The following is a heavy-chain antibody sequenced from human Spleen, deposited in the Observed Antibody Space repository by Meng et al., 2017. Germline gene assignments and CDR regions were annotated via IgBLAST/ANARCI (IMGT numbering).Heavy chain of an antibody. CDR3: ARATTPDY. Sequence: QVQLVQSGTEVKEPGASVKVYCKASGYTFTRFAITWLRQAPGQGLEWMGWIGAYNGNTNYAQRLQGRGTMTTDTSTSTAYMELTSLTSDDTAVYYCARATTPDYWGQGTLVTVSS. CDR2: IGAYNGNT. CDR1: GYTFTRFA. V-gene: IGHV1-18*01. J-gene: IGHJ4*02. D-gene: IGHD1-1*01.